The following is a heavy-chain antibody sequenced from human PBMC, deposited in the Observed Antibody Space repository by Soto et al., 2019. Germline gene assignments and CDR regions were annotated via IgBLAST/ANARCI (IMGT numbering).Heavy chain of an antibody. CDR1: GGSLSGATYS. V-gene: IGHV4-30-2*01. CDR3: ARSREFDY. Sequence: TLSLTCGVSGGSLSGATYSWNWIRQPPGKGLEWIGYVFPSGTTYYNPSLKSRVTISIDVSKNQFSLSLRSLTAADTAVYYCARSREFDYWSQGTLVTVSS. D-gene: IGHD6-13*01. J-gene: IGHJ4*02. CDR2: VFPSGTT.